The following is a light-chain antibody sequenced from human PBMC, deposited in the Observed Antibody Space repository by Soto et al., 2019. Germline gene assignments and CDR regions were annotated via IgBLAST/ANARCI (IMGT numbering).Light chain of an antibody. V-gene: IGKV3-20*01. CDR2: GAS. J-gene: IGKJ2*01. CDR3: QHYGSSPFT. CDR1: QSVSSSY. Sequence: EIVLTQSPGTLSLSPGERATLSCSASQSVSSSYLAWYQQKPGQAPRLLIYGASSRATGIPDRFSGSGSGTDFTLTISRLEPEDFAVYYCQHYGSSPFTFGQGTKLEIK.